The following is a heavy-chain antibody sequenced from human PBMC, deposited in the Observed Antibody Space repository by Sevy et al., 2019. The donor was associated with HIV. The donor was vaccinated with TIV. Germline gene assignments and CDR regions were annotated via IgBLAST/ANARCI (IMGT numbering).Heavy chain of an antibody. D-gene: IGHD5-12*01. J-gene: IGHJ4*02. Sequence: GGSLRLSCAASGFTFSDYYMSWIRQAPGKGLEWVSYISSSGSTIYYADSVKGRFTISRDNAKNSLYLQMNSLRAEDTAVYYCARSADIVATTNFDYWGQGTLVTVSS. CDR1: GFTFSDYY. CDR2: ISSSGSTI. V-gene: IGHV3-11*01. CDR3: ARSADIVATTNFDY.